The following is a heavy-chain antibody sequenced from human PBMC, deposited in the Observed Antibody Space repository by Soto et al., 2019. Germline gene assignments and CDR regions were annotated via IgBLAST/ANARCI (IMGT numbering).Heavy chain of an antibody. Sequence: QVQLVQSGAEVKKPGSSVKVSCKASGGTFSSYAISWVRQAPGQGLEWMGGIIPIFGTANYAQKFQGRVTITADEPKSTAYMELSSLRSEDKAVYYCARGGRNAPRSVLRFLLDAFDIWGQGTMVTVSS. CDR2: IIPIFGTA. D-gene: IGHD3-3*01. CDR1: GGTFSSYA. CDR3: ARGGRNAPRSVLRFLLDAFDI. V-gene: IGHV1-69*12. J-gene: IGHJ3*02.